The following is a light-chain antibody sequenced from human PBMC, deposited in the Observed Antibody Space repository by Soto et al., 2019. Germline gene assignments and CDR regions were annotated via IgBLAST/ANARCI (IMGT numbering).Light chain of an antibody. CDR1: QSIVTY. V-gene: IGKV1-39*01. Sequence: DIQMTQSPDSLSASVGDRVTITCRASQSIVTYLNWYQQKPGKAPNLLVYAASSLQSGVPSRFSGSGSGTDFTLTISTLQPEDVATYYCQQTYRPPYSIGQGTKLEI. CDR3: QQTYRPPYS. J-gene: IGKJ2*01. CDR2: AAS.